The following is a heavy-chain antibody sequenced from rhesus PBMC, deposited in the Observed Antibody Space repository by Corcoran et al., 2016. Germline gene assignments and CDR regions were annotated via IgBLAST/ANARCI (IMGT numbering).Heavy chain of an antibody. Sequence: EVQLVEAGGGLVQPGGSLRLSCAAYGFTFSIYGMSWVRQAPGKGLEWVSYISNGGGRPYYADSVKGRFTISRDNSKNTLSLQMNSLRAEDTAVYYCAKDFIWGDYSFDYWGQGVLVTVSS. CDR1: GFTFSIYG. CDR3: AKDFIWGDYSFDY. CDR2: ISNGGGRP. V-gene: IGHV3S5*01. J-gene: IGHJ4*01. D-gene: IGHD3-34*01.